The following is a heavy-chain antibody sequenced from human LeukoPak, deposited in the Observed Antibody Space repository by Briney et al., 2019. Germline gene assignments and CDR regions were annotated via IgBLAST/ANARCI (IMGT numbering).Heavy chain of an antibody. J-gene: IGHJ5*02. CDR2: IWYDGSNK. CDR1: GFTFSSYG. V-gene: IGHV3-33*01. D-gene: IGHD1-26*01. CDR3: ARLSGTYPGWFDP. Sequence: GGSLRLSCAASGFTFSSYGMHWVRQAPGKGLEWVAVIWYDGSNKYYADSVKGRFTISRDNSKNTPYLQMNSLSAEDTAVYYCARLSGTYPGWFDPWGQGTLVTVSS.